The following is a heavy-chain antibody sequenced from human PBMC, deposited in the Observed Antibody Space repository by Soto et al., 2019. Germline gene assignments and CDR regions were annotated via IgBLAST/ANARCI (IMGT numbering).Heavy chain of an antibody. CDR1: GFTFSSYS. J-gene: IGHJ5*02. CDR2: ISSSSSTI. Sequence: GGSLRLSCAASGFTFSSYSMNWVRQAPGKGLEWVSYISSSSSTIYYADSVKGRFTISRDNAKNSLYLQMNSLRAEDTAVYYCARHPERIAEIGWFDPWGQGALVTVSS. D-gene: IGHD6-13*01. V-gene: IGHV3-48*01. CDR3: ARHPERIAEIGWFDP.